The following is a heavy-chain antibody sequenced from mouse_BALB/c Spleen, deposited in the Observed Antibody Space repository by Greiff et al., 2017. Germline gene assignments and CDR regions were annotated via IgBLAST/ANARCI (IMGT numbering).Heavy chain of an antibody. CDR3: ARESSYAMDY. CDR2: ISSGGST. Sequence: DVHLVESGGGLVKPGGSLKLSCAASGFTFSSYAMSWVRQTPEKRLEWVASISSGGSTYYPDSVKGRFTISRDNARNILYLQMSSLRSEDTAMYYCARESSYAMDYWGQGTSVTVSS. CDR1: GFTFSSYA. J-gene: IGHJ4*01. V-gene: IGHV5-6-5*01.